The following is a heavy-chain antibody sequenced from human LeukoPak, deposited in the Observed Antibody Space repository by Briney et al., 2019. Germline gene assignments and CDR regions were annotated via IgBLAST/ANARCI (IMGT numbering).Heavy chain of an antibody. Sequence: SATLSLTCTVSGGSISSYYWSWSRQPPGKGLEWIAYLFYSGRTDYNPSLESRVTISVDTCKYQFSLKLRSVTAADTAVYYCATVAVIRGVTYFDYWGQGTLVTVSS. J-gene: IGHJ4*02. D-gene: IGHD3-10*01. V-gene: IGHV4-59*07. CDR2: LFYSGRT. CDR1: GGSISSYY. CDR3: ATVAVIRGVTYFDY.